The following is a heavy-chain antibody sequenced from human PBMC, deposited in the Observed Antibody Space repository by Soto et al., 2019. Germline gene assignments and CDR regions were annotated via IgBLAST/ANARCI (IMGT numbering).Heavy chain of an antibody. V-gene: IGHV4-39*01. Sequence: SETLSLTCTVSGGSISSGGYYWSWIRQHPGKGLEWIGYIYYSGSTYYNPSLKSRVTISVDTSKNQFSPKLSSVTAADTAVYYCARHGISMVRGVSYYYYGMDVWGQGTTVTVSS. CDR2: IYYSGST. CDR3: ARHGISMVRGVSYYYYGMDV. D-gene: IGHD3-10*01. CDR1: GGSISSGGYY. J-gene: IGHJ6*02.